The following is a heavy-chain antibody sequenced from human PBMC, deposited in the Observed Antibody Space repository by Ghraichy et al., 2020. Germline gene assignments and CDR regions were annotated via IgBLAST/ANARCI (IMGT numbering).Heavy chain of an antibody. V-gene: IGHV4-39*01. J-gene: IGHJ4*02. CDR2: IYFLGNT. D-gene: IGHD6-13*01. Sequence: ESLNISCTVSGGSISSSTYYWGWIRQPPGKGLEWIGSIYFLGNTYYNPSLRSRVTISVDTSKNLFSLRLTSVTAADTAVYYCARREEDSSSWYFDYWGQGTLVTVSS. CDR1: GGSISSSTYY. CDR3: ARREEDSSSWYFDY.